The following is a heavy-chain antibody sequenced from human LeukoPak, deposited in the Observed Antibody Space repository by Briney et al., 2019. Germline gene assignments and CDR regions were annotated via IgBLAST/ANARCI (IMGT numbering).Heavy chain of an antibody. CDR3: AGGSITMVRGVMTY. V-gene: IGHV1-69*04. D-gene: IGHD3-10*01. J-gene: IGHJ4*02. CDR2: IIPILGIA. CDR1: GGTFSSYA. Sequence: SVKVSCKASGGTFSSYAISWVRQAPGQGLEWMGRIIPILGIANYAQKFQGRVTITADKSTSTAYMELSSLRSEDTAVYYCAGGSITMVRGVMTYWGQGALVTVSS.